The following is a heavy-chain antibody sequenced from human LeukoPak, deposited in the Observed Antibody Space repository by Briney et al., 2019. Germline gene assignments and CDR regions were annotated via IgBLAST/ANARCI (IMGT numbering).Heavy chain of an antibody. CDR1: GFTFSSYS. CDR2: ISSDSFYI. CDR3: ARGSWGTLYYYYYYMDV. Sequence: GGSLRLSCAASGFTFSSYSMNWVRQAPGKGLEWVSSISSDSFYIYYADSVRGRFTISRDNAMKSLYLQMNSLRAEDTAVYYCARGSWGTLYYYYYYMDVWGKGTTVTISS. J-gene: IGHJ6*03. D-gene: IGHD6-13*01. V-gene: IGHV3-21*01.